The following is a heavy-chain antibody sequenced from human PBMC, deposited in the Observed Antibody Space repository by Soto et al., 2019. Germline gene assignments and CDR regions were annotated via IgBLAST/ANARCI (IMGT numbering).Heavy chain of an antibody. Sequence: QVQLVQSGTVVKKPGSSVEVSCKASGGTFRNYPINWVRQAPGQGLEWMGSIFPLTDIPDYAQNFQARLTISADKSTSTAYMELSSLTSDDTAMYFCARGPLVVLNYFESWGQGTLVTVSS. CDR1: GGTFRNYP. J-gene: IGHJ4*02. V-gene: IGHV1-69*02. CDR2: IFPLTDIP. CDR3: ARGPLVVLNYFES.